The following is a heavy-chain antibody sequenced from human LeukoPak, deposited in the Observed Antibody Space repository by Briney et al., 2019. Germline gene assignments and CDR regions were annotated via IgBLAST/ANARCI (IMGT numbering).Heavy chain of an antibody. D-gene: IGHD3-22*01. CDR3: ARGKENDSSGYYFVDFGDY. CDR2: IWYDGSNK. V-gene: IGHV3-33*01. J-gene: IGHJ4*02. CDR1: GFTFSSYG. Sequence: PGGSLRLSCAASGFTFSSYGMHWVRQAPGKGLEWVAVIWYDGSNKYYADSVKGRFTISRDNSKNTLYLQMNSLRAEDTAVYYCARGKENDSSGYYFVDFGDYWGQGTLVTVSS.